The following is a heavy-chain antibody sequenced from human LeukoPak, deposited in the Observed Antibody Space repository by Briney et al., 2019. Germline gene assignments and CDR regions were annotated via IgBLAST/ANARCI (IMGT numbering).Heavy chain of an antibody. D-gene: IGHD6-13*01. CDR1: GDSFRSMSYY. CDR2: IYDSGSS. Sequence: PSETLSLTCTVSGDSFRSMSYYWGWIRQPPGKGLEWIGSIYDSGSSYFNPSLKSRVTMSVDTSKNQFSLKLNSVTAADTAVHYCARRSPGYFDYWGQGTLVTVSS. J-gene: IGHJ4*02. CDR3: ARRSPGYFDY. V-gene: IGHV4-39*01.